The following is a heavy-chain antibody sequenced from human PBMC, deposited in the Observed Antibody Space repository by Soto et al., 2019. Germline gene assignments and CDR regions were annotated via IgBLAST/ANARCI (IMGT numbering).Heavy chain of an antibody. CDR3: ASIGAVAARRGNWFDP. Sequence: EGCLRLSCAASGFTFNSYAMHWVRQAPGKGLEWVAVISYEGSNKYFADSVKGRFTISRDNSKNTLYPQMNSLRAEDTAVYYCASIGAVAARRGNWFDPWGQGTLVTVSS. CDR1: GFTFNSYA. CDR2: ISYEGSNK. J-gene: IGHJ5*02. V-gene: IGHV3-30-3*01. D-gene: IGHD6-6*01.